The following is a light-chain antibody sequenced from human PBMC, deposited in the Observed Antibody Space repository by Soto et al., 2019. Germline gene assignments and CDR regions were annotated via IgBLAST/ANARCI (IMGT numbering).Light chain of an antibody. Sequence: DIQMTQSPSTLSASVGDRVTITCRASQSINNWLAWYQQKPGKAPKLLIFKASSLESGVPSRFSGSGSGTDFTLTISSLQPDDFASYYCQQYHSYSWTFGQGTKVEIK. CDR2: KAS. V-gene: IGKV1-5*03. CDR3: QQYHSYSWT. J-gene: IGKJ1*01. CDR1: QSINNW.